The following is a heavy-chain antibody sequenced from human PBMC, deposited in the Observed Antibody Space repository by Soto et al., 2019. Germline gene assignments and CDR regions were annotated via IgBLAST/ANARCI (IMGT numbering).Heavy chain of an antibody. CDR3: AHLLLVVANYGMDV. CDR2: IYWDDDK. CDR1: GFSLSTSGVG. Sequence: QITLKESGPTLVKPTQTLTLTCTFSGFSLSTSGVGVGWIRQPPGKALEWLALIYWDDDKRHSPSLTSRLTITKDTSKNQLVLTMTNMDPVATATYYCAHLLLVVANYGMDVWGQGTPVTVSS. V-gene: IGHV2-5*02. J-gene: IGHJ6*02. D-gene: IGHD2-15*01.